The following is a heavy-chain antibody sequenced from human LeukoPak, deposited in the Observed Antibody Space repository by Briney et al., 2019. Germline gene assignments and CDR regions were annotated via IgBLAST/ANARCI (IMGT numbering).Heavy chain of an antibody. CDR1: XX. CDR2: ISGSGGST. D-gene: IGHD3-9*01. V-gene: IGHV3-23*01. CDR3: AKDYDILTGYSFDY. J-gene: IGHJ4*02. Sequence: XXMXXVRQAPGXGLEWVSAISGSGGSTHYADSVKGRFTISRDNSKNTLYLQMNSLRAEDTAVYYCAKDYDILTGYSFDYWGQGTLVTVSS.